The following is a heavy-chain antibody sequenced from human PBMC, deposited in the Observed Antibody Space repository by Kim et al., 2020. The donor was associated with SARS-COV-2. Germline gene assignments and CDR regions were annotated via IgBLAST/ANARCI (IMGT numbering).Heavy chain of an antibody. J-gene: IGHJ4*02. V-gene: IGHV3-48*04. Sequence: GGSLRLSCAASGFTFSSYSMNWVRQAPGKGLEWVSYISSSSSTIYHADSVKGRFTISRDNAKNSLYLQMNSLRAEDTAVYYCARVFEGTYYDILTGYYRHDDYWGQGTLVTVSS. D-gene: IGHD3-9*01. CDR3: ARVFEGTYYDILTGYYRHDDY. CDR2: ISSSSSTI. CDR1: GFTFSSYS.